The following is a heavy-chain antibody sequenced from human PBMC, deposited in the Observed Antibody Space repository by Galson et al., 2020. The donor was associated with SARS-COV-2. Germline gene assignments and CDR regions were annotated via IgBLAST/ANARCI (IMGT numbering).Heavy chain of an antibody. CDR2: VYSSGST. D-gene: IGHD2-2*01. Sequence: PSETLSLTCTVSGDSIHNSYWSWIRQSPEKGLEYIGYVYSSGSTSYNPSLQSRVTISIDTSKSQFSLKLTSVTAADTAVYYCTREVDAPGKGNWFDPWGQGTLVTVSS. CDR1: GDSIHNSY. V-gene: IGHV4-59*01. CDR3: TREVDAPGKGNWFDP. J-gene: IGHJ5*02.